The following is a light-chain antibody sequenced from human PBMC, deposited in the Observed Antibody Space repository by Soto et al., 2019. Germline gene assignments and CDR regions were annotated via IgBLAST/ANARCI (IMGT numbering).Light chain of an antibody. CDR2: SNN. CDR3: ATWDDSLNGYV. CDR1: SSNIGSSP. Sequence: QSVLTQPPSASGTPGLRVTFSCSGSSSNIGSSPVSWYQLLPGTAPKLRIYSNNQRPSGVPDRFSGSKSGTSASLAISGLQSEDEADYYCATWDDSLNGYVFGTGTKVTVL. V-gene: IGLV1-44*01. J-gene: IGLJ1*01.